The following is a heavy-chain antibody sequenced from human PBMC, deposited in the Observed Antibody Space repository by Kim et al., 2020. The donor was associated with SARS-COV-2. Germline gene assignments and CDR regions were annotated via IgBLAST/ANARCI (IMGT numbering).Heavy chain of an antibody. J-gene: IGHJ5*02. D-gene: IGHD2-2*01. CDR1: GVSITSSSYY. Sequence: SETLSLTCSVSGVSITSSSYYWGWIRQPSGKGLEWIGSIYYSGSTYYNSSLKTRITISVDTSKNQFSLKLSSVTAADTAVYYCATIKFCGRTSCYALPHLGLGVSGPGWFDPWGQGTLVIVSS. CDR2: IYYSGST. CDR3: ATIKFCGRTSCYALPHLGLGVSGPGWFDP. V-gene: IGHV4-39*01.